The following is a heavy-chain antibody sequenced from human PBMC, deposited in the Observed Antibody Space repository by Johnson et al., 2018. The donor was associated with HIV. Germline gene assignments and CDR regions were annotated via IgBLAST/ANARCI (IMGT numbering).Heavy chain of an antibody. CDR1: GFTFSNAW. V-gene: IGHV3-15*01. J-gene: IGHJ3*02. Sequence: VQLVESGGGLVKPGGSLRLSCAASGFTFSNAWMSWVRQAPGKGLEWVGRIKSKTDGGTTDYAAPVKGRFIISKDDSKNTMYLQMNSLRTEDTAVYYCARDRWGSSMRSDAFDIWGQGTMVTVSS. D-gene: IGHD3-16*01. CDR3: ARDRWGSSMRSDAFDI. CDR2: IKSKTDGGTT.